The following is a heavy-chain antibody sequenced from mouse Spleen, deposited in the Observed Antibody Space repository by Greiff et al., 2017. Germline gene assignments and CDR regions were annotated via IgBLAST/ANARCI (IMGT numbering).Heavy chain of an antibody. CDR2: IDPSDSYT. D-gene: IGHD2-13*01. Sequence: QVHVKQPGAELVKPGASVKLSCKASGYTFTSYWMQWVKQRPGQGLEWIGEIDPSDSYTNYNQKFKGKATLTVDTSSSTAYMQLSSLTSEDSAVYYCATYYGDYGAMDYWGQGTSVTVSS. V-gene: IGHV1-50*01. J-gene: IGHJ4*01. CDR3: ATYYGDYGAMDY. CDR1: GYTFTSYW.